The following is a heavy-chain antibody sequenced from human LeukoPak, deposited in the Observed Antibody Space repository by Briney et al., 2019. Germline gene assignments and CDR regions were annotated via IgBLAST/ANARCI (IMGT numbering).Heavy chain of an antibody. CDR1: TFTFSTSG. Sequence: PGGSLRLSCVASTFTFSTSGMTWVRQAPGKGLEWVSYISGSSNAINYAGSVKGRFTVPRDNAKNSLYLQMNSLRAEDTAVYFCATYSGYDSTFGYWGQGNLVTVSS. D-gene: IGHD5-12*01. J-gene: IGHJ4*02. CDR3: ATYSGYDSTFGY. CDR2: ISGSSNAI. V-gene: IGHV3-48*01.